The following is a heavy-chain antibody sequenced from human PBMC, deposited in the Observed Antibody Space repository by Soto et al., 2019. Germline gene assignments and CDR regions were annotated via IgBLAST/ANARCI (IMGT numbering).Heavy chain of an antibody. V-gene: IGHV4-59*01. J-gene: IGHJ5*02. CDR1: GGSIDLYY. CDR2: IYYRGST. Sequence: SETLSLTCSVPGGSIDLYYLSWIRQSPGKRLEWIGHIYYRGSTKYSPSLKSRVTISIETSRKQFSLKLRSVTAADTAVYYCARATVTTSSSAANWFDPWGQGTLVTVSS. D-gene: IGHD4-17*01. CDR3: ARATVTTSSSAANWFDP.